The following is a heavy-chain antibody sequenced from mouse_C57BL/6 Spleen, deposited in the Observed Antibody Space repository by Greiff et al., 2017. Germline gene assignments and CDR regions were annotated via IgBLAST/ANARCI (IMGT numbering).Heavy chain of an antibody. J-gene: IGHJ4*01. CDR1: GYSFTDYN. Sequence: LVESGPELVKPGASVKISCKASGYSFTDYNMNWVKQSNGKSLEWIGVINPNSGTTSYNQKFKGKATLTVDQSSSTAYMQLNSLTSEDSAVYYCASGGDYDGYPSYAMDYWGQGTSVTVSS. D-gene: IGHD2-3*01. CDR3: ASGGDYDGYPSYAMDY. CDR2: INPNSGTT. V-gene: IGHV1-39*01.